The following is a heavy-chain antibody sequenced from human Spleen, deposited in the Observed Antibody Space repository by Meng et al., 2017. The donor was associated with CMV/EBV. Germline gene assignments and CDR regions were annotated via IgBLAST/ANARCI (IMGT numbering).Heavy chain of an antibody. Sequence: SVKVSCKASVGTFSSYTISWVRQAPGQGLEWMGRIIPILGIANYAQKFQGRVTITADKSTSTAYMELSNLRSEDTAVYYCARDEDLDSSSPRNTSDYWGQGTLVTVSS. CDR2: IIPILGIA. CDR3: ARDEDLDSSSPRNTSDY. V-gene: IGHV1-69*04. CDR1: VGTFSSYT. J-gene: IGHJ4*02. D-gene: IGHD6-6*01.